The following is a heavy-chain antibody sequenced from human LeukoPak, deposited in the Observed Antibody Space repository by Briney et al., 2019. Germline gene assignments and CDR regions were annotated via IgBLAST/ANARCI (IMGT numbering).Heavy chain of an antibody. J-gene: IGHJ4*02. D-gene: IGHD3-10*01. CDR1: GFTFSNYA. CDR3: VKGSYDGLN. V-gene: IGHV3-23*01. CDR2: ISSSGGNT. Sequence: PGGSLRLSCTASGFTFSNYAMSWVRQTPGKGREWVLGISSSGGNTYYADSVKGRFTISRDNSQNTLYLQMNSLRVEDTAVSYFVKGSYDGLNWGQGTLVTVSS.